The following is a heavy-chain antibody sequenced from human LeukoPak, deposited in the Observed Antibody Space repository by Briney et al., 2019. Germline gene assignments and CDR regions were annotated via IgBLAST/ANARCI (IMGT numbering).Heavy chain of an antibody. Sequence: PSETLSLTCAVSGYSISSGYYWGWIRQPPGKGLEWIGAINHSGSTNYNPSPKSRVTISVDTSKNQVSLKLSSVTAADTAVYYCARYSRIAAAGNYRYFQHWGQGTLVTVSS. D-gene: IGHD6-13*01. CDR1: GYSISSGYY. V-gene: IGHV4-38-2*01. J-gene: IGHJ1*01. CDR3: ARYSRIAAAGNYRYFQH. CDR2: INHSGST.